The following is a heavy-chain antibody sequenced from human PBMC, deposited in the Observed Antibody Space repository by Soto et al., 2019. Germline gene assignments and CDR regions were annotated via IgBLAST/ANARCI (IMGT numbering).Heavy chain of an antibody. V-gene: IGHV3-21*01. D-gene: IGHD3-3*01. CDR1: GFTFSSSS. Sequence: GGSLRLSCAASGFTFSSSSMNWVRQAPGKGLEWVSNISSSSSYIYYADSVKGRFTISRDNAKNSLYLQMNSLRAEDTAVYYCASALPPGEWLLSDYWGQGTLVTVSS. CDR3: ASALPPGEWLLSDY. J-gene: IGHJ4*02. CDR2: ISSSSSYI.